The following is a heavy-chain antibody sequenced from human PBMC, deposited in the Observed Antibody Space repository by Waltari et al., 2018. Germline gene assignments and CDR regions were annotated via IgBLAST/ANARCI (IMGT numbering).Heavy chain of an antibody. D-gene: IGHD3-22*01. CDR3: ARGSDDFDSSGYYY. Sequence: QVQLVQSGAEVKKPGSSVKVSCKASGGRFTVMPITWVGQAPGQGLEWRGRVIPAVSRANYAQKFQGRVTISADESTTTAYLELSSLRSEDTAVYYCARGSDDFDSSGYYYWGQGTLITVSS. V-gene: IGHV1-69*11. CDR2: VIPAVSRA. CDR1: GGRFTVMP. J-gene: IGHJ4*02.